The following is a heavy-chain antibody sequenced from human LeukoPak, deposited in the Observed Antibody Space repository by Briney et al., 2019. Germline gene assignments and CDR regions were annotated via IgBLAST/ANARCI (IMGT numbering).Heavy chain of an antibody. CDR2: IGGSDGST. CDR3: AKGHYYGSGSLDY. CDR1: GFTFSSYG. Sequence: GGSLRLSCAASGFTFSSYGMSWVRQAPGKGLGWGSAIGGSDGSTYYADSVKGRFTISRDNSKNTLYVQMNSLRAEDTAVYYCAKGHYYGSGSLDYWGQGTLVTVSS. J-gene: IGHJ4*02. V-gene: IGHV3-23*01. D-gene: IGHD3-10*01.